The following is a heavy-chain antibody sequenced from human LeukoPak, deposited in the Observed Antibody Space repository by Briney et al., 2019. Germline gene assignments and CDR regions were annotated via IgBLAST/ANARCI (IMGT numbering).Heavy chain of an antibody. J-gene: IGHJ4*02. CDR1: GFTFSSYA. CDR2: ISYDGSNK. V-gene: IGHV3-30-3*01. Sequence: GGSLRLSCAASGFTFSSYAMHWVRQAPGKGLEWVAVISYDGSNKYYADSVKGRFTISRDNSKNTLYLQMNSLRAEDTAVYYCARDLIPSMVVGPDYWGQGTLVTVSS. CDR3: ARDLIPSMVVGPDY. D-gene: IGHD3-10*01.